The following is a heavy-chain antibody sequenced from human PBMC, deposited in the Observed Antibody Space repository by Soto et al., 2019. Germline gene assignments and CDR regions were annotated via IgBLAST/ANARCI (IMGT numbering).Heavy chain of an antibody. V-gene: IGHV1-8*01. D-gene: IGHD3-22*01. CDR3: ARAGGVVITN. Sequence: SGKVWFKASGYTFTSYDINWVRQATVQGLEWMGWMNPNSGNTGYAQKFQGRVTMTRNTSISTAYMELSSLRSEDTAVYYCARAGGVVITNWGQGNLVTVSS. CDR2: MNPNSGNT. J-gene: IGHJ4*02. CDR1: GYTFTSYD.